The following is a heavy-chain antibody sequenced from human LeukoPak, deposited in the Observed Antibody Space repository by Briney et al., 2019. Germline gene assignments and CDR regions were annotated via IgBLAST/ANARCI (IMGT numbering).Heavy chain of an antibody. V-gene: IGHV3-74*01. CDR1: GFTFDDYA. Sequence: QPGGSLRLSCAASGFTFDDYAMHWVRQAPGKGLEWVSHINNDGSSTNYADSVKGRFTISRDNAKNTLYLQMNSLRAEDTAVYYCARDQVGAFSYYYYYMDVWGKGTTVTVSS. CDR3: ARDQVGAFSYYYYYMDV. D-gene: IGHD1-26*01. J-gene: IGHJ6*03. CDR2: INNDGSST.